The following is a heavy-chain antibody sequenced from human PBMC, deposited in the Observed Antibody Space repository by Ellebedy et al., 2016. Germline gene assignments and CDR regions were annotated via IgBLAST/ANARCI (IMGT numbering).Heavy chain of an antibody. V-gene: IGHV4-61*03. Sequence: SETLSLXCTVSGGSISSGGFHWSWIGRSPGRRLEWIGFIYSDGSTNYNPSLKSRVTISMDTSKTHFFLKLSSVTAADTAIYFCTRDRSAFEIWGPGTLVTVSS. CDR2: IYSDGST. CDR3: TRDRSAFEI. CDR1: GGSISSGGFH. J-gene: IGHJ3*02.